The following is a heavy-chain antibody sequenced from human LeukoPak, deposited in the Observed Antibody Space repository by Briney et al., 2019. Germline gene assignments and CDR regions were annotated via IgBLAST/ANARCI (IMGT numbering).Heavy chain of an antibody. Sequence: PSETLSLTCTVSGYSISSGYYWGWIRQPPGKGLEWIGSIYHSGSTYYNPSLKSRVTISVDTSKNQFSLKLSSVTAADTAVYYCARQYGDGGYYFDYWGQGTLVTVSS. CDR2: IYHSGST. V-gene: IGHV4-38-2*02. D-gene: IGHD4-17*01. J-gene: IGHJ4*02. CDR1: GYSISSGYY. CDR3: ARQYGDGGYYFDY.